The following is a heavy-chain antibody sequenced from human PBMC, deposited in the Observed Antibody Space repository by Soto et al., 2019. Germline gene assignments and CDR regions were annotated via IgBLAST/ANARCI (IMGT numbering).Heavy chain of an antibody. CDR2: IYYSGST. V-gene: IGHV4-61*01. CDR1: GGSVSSGSYC. D-gene: IGHD5-12*01. Sequence: SETLSLTCTVSGGSVSSGSYCWSWIRQPPGKGLEWIGYIYYSGSTNYNPSLKSRVTISVDTSKNQFSLKLSSVTAADTAVYYCARTSGHDYFDYWGQGTLVTVSS. J-gene: IGHJ4*02. CDR3: ARTSGHDYFDY.